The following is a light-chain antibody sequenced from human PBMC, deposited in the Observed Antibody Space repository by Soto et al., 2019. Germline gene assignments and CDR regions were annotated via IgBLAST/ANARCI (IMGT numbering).Light chain of an antibody. CDR3: QQRRNWPLT. V-gene: IGKV3-11*01. CDR1: QSVRSY. J-gene: IGKJ1*01. Sequence: IVLTQSPATLSLSPGERATLSCRASQSVRSYLAWYQQKPGQAPRLLIYDASNRATGIPARFSGSGSGTDFTLTISILEPGDFAVYYCQQRRNWPLTFGQGTKVEI. CDR2: DAS.